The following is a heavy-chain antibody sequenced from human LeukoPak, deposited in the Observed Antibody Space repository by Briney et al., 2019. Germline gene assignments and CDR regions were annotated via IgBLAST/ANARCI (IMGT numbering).Heavy chain of an antibody. J-gene: IGHJ6*03. V-gene: IGHV1-8*03. Sequence: SVKVSCKASGYTFSGYYMHWVRQAPGQGLEWMGWMNPNSGNTGYAQKFQGRVTIARNTSISTAYMELSSLRSEDTAVYYCARGCSSTSCYSYYYYYYMDVWAKGPRSPSP. CDR3: ARGCSSTSCYSYYYYYYMDV. CDR1: GYTFSGYY. D-gene: IGHD2-2*01. CDR2: MNPNSGNT.